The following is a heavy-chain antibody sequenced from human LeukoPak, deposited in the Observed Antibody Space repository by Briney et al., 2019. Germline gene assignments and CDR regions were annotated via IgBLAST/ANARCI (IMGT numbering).Heavy chain of an antibody. D-gene: IGHD2-2*01. Sequence: PSETLSLTCTVSGGSISSYYWSWIRQPPGKGLEWIGYIYYSGNTNYNPSLKSRVTMSVDTSKNQFSLKLSSVTAADTAVYYCARGLGYCSSTTCYPWFGPWGQGTLVTVSS. CDR3: ARGLGYCSSTTCYPWFGP. V-gene: IGHV4-59*01. J-gene: IGHJ5*02. CDR2: IYYSGNT. CDR1: GGSISSYY.